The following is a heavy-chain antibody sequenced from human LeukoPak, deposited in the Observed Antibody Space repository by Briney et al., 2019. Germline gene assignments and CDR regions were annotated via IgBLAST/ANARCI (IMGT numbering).Heavy chain of an antibody. CDR2: INPNSGGT. CDR3: AREYYGGKGDDAFDI. J-gene: IGHJ3*02. D-gene: IGHD4-23*01. Sequence: ASVKVSCKASGYTFTGYYMHWVRQAPGQGLEWMGWINPNSGGTNYAQKFQGRVTMTRDMSTSTVYMELSSLRSEDTAVYYCAREYYGGKGDDAFDIWGQGTMVTVSS. CDR1: GYTFTGYY. V-gene: IGHV1-2*02.